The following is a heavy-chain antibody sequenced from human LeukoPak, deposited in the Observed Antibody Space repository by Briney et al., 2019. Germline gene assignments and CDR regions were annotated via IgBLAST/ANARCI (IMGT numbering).Heavy chain of an antibody. J-gene: IGHJ4*02. CDR2: INHSGST. CDR1: GGSFSGYY. Sequence: SETLSLTCAVYGGSFSGYYWSWIRQPPGKGLEWIGEINHSGSTNYNPSLKSRVTISVDTSKNQFSLKLSSVTAADTAVYYCARGRSHSYGLYYFDYWGQGTLVTVS. D-gene: IGHD5-18*01. CDR3: ARGRSHSYGLYYFDY. V-gene: IGHV4-34*01.